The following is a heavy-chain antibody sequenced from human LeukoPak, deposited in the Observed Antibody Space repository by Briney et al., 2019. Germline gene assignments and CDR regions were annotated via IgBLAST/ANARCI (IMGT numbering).Heavy chain of an antibody. J-gene: IGHJ4*02. D-gene: IGHD3-22*01. CDR3: ARVLHKRNYDSSDYYGF. V-gene: IGHV3-9*01. Sequence: AGGSLRLSCAASGFTFDDYAMHWVRQAPGKGLEWVSGISWNSGSIGYADSVKGRFTISRDNAKNSLYLQLNSLRAEDTAVYYCARVLHKRNYDSSDYYGFWGQGTLVTVSS. CDR2: ISWNSGSI. CDR1: GFTFDDYA.